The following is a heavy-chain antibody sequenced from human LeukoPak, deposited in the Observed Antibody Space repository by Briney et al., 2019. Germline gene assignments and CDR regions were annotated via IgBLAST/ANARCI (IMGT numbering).Heavy chain of an antibody. V-gene: IGHV3-64*01. CDR2: ISSNGGST. CDR3: ARGIAYCGGDCYSRWFDP. J-gene: IGHJ5*02. D-gene: IGHD2-21*02. CDR1: GFTFSSYA. Sequence: GGSLRLSCAASGFTFSSYAMHWVRQAPGKGLEYVSAISSNGGSTYYANSVKGRFTISRDNSKNTLYLQMSSLRAEDMAVYYCARGIAYCGGDCYSRWFDPWGQGTLVTVSS.